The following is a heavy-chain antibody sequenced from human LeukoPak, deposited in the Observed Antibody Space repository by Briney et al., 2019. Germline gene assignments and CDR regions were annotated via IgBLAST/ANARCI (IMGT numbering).Heavy chain of an antibody. CDR3: ARLYSTGWYGGPDY. V-gene: IGHV3-7*01. CDR1: GFSFSSHW. Sequence: PGGPLRLSCAGSGFSFSSHWTSWVRQAPGKGLEGVTNIERDGSETYYVDSVKGRFTISRDNAKNSLYLQMSSLRAEDTAVYYCARLYSTGWYGGPDYWGQGTLVAVSS. CDR2: IERDGSET. D-gene: IGHD6-19*01. J-gene: IGHJ4*02.